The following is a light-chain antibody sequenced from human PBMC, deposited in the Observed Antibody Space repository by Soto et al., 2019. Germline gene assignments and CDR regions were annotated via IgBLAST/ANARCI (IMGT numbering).Light chain of an antibody. Sequence: QSVLTQPPSVSWAPGQRVTISCTGSSSNIGAGYDVHWYQQLPGTAPKLLIYGNSNRPSGVPDRFSGSKSGTSASLAITGLQAEDEAEYYCQSYDSSLSGSGVFGGGTKVTVL. CDR2: GNS. J-gene: IGLJ2*01. CDR3: QSYDSSLSGSGV. V-gene: IGLV1-40*01. CDR1: SSNIGAGYD.